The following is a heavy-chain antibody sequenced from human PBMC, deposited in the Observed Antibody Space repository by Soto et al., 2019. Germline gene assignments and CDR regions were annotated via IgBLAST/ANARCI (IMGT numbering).Heavy chain of an antibody. J-gene: IGHJ4*02. Sequence: QLQLQESGPGLVKPSETLSLTCTVSGGSISSSSYYWGWIRQPPGKGLEWMGSIYYSGSTYYNPSLTRRPTISVDTSKNQFSLKLSSVTAADTAVYYCARRSSGWYHDYWGQGTLVTVSS. CDR3: ARRSSGWYHDY. CDR1: GGSISSSSYY. CDR2: IYYSGST. V-gene: IGHV4-39*01. D-gene: IGHD6-19*01.